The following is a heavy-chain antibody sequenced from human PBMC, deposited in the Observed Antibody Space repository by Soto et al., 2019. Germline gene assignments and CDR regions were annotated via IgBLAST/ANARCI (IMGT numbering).Heavy chain of an antibody. J-gene: IGHJ4*02. Sequence: PSETLSLTCTVSGGSISGFYWSWIRQPPGKGLEWIGYIHYSGSTKYNPSLKSRVTISVDTSKNQFSLKLSSVAAADTAVYYCARLRSWDSGYEFDYWGQGTLVTVSS. V-gene: IGHV4-59*08. D-gene: IGHD5-12*01. CDR3: ARLRSWDSGYEFDY. CDR1: GGSISGFY. CDR2: IHYSGST.